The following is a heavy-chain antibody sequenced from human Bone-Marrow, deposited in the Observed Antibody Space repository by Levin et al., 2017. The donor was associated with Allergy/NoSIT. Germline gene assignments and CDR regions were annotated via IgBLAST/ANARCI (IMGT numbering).Heavy chain of an antibody. J-gene: IGHJ5*02. Sequence: PSETLSLTCTVSGDSINNTNHYWSWIRQPAGKGLEWIGRMFAGGAATYNRSLRSRVTISIDTSKNQFSMKLTSVTAAATAVYYCAGDETFNSWHAGWFDPWGQGTLVTVSS. V-gene: IGHV4-61*02. D-gene: IGHD6-13*01. CDR1: GDSINNTNHY. CDR3: AGDETFNSWHAGWFDP. CDR2: MFAGGAA.